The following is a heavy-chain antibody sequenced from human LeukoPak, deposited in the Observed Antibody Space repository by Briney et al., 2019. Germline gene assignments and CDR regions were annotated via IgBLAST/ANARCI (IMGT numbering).Heavy chain of an antibody. CDR1: GYTFTSYY. CDR3: ATIASFGVAVFDY. CDR2: VDPEDGET. Sequence: ASVKVSCKASGYTFTSYYMHWVQQAPGKGLEWMGLVDPEDGETIYAEKFQGRVTITADTSTDTAYMELSSLRSEDTAVYYCATIASFGVAVFDYWGQGTLVTVSS. V-gene: IGHV1-69-2*01. J-gene: IGHJ4*02. D-gene: IGHD3-3*01.